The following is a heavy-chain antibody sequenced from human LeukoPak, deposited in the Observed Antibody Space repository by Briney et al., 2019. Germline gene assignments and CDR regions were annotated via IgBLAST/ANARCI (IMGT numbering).Heavy chain of an antibody. CDR1: GGSISSGSYY. CDR2: IYTSGST. V-gene: IGHV4-61*02. CDR3: TVRQWLVLAFDI. D-gene: IGHD6-19*01. Sequence: SETLSLTCTVSGGSISSGSYYWSWIRQPAGKGLEWIGRIYTSGSTNYNPSLKSRVTISVDTSKNQFSLKLSSVTAADTAVYYCTVRQWLVLAFDIWGQGTMVTVSS. J-gene: IGHJ3*02.